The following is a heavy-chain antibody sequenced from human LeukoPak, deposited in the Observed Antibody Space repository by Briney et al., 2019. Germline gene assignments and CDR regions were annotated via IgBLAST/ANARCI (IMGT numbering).Heavy chain of an antibody. Sequence: ASVKVSCKASGYTFTSYDINWVRQATGQGLEWMGWMNPNSGNTGCAQKFQGRVTITRNTSISTAYMELSSLRSEDTAVYYCATISRNFGVVIRNWFDPWGQGTLVTVSS. V-gene: IGHV1-8*03. CDR2: MNPNSGNT. CDR3: ATISRNFGVVIRNWFDP. D-gene: IGHD3-3*01. J-gene: IGHJ5*02. CDR1: GYTFTSYD.